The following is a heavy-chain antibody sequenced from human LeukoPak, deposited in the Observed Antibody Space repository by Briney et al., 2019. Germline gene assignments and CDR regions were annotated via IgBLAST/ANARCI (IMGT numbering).Heavy chain of an antibody. J-gene: IGHJ4*02. D-gene: IGHD3-10*01. CDR2: IIPSLGKP. CDR1: GGTFSSYT. CDR3: ASEVRGVVSSAPIDY. V-gene: IGHV1-69*10. Sequence: ASVKVSCKASGGTFSSYTISWVRQAPGQGLEWMGGIIPSLGKPDYAQRFQGRVTITADEPTTTNYMELSSLRSEDTAVYYCASEVRGVVSSAPIDYWGQGTLITVSS.